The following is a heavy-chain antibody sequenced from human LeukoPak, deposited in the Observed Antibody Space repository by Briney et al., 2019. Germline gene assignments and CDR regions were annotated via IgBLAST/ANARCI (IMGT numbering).Heavy chain of an antibody. CDR2: INPSGGST. J-gene: IGHJ3*02. D-gene: IGHD3-3*01. Sequence: ASVKVSCTASGYTFTSYYMHWVRQAPGQGLEWMGIINPSGGSTSYAQKFQGRVTMTRDTSTSTVYMELSSLRSEDTAVYYCARGWEGVLRFLEWANDAFDIWGQGTMVTVSS. V-gene: IGHV1-46*01. CDR3: ARGWEGVLRFLEWANDAFDI. CDR1: GYTFTSYY.